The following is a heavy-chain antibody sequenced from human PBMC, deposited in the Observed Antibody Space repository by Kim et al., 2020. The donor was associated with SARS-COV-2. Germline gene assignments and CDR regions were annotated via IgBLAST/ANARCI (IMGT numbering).Heavy chain of an antibody. CDR3: ARTGYGSGSYYPTSYYGMDV. CDR1: GGTFSSYA. V-gene: IGHV1-69*13. J-gene: IGHJ6*02. Sequence: SVKVSCKASGGTFSSYAISWVRQAPGQGLEWMGGIIPIFGTANYVQKFQGRVTITADESTSTAYMELSSLRSEDTAVYYCARTGYGSGSYYPTSYYGMDVWGQGTTVTVSS. CDR2: IIPIFGTA. D-gene: IGHD3-10*01.